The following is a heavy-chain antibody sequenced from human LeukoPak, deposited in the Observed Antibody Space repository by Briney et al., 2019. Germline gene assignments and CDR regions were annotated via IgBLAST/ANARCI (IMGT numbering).Heavy chain of an antibody. J-gene: IGHJ3*02. Sequence: KASGTLSLTCAVSGGSISSSTWWSWFRQPPGKGLEWIGEINHSGSTNYNPSLKSRVTISVDTSKNQFSLKLSSVTAADTAVYYCARFVSRNDYRRAFDIWGQGTMVTVSS. CDR1: GGSISSSTW. V-gene: IGHV4-4*02. CDR3: ARFVSRNDYRRAFDI. D-gene: IGHD4-11*01. CDR2: INHSGST.